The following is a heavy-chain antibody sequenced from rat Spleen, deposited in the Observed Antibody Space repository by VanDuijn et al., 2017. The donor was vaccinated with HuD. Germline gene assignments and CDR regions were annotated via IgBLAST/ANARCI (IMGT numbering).Heavy chain of an antibody. CDR1: GFTFSNSY. CDR3: SRPGYGYPFAY. Sequence: EVQLVESGGGLVQPGRSMKLSCVASGFTFSNSYMAWVRQAPKKGLEWVATISYDGSSTYYRDSVKGRFTISRDNAKITLYLQMDSLRSEDTATYYCSRPGYGYPFAYWGQGTLVTVSS. V-gene: IGHV5-7*01. D-gene: IGHD1-7*01. CDR2: ISYDGSST. J-gene: IGHJ3*01.